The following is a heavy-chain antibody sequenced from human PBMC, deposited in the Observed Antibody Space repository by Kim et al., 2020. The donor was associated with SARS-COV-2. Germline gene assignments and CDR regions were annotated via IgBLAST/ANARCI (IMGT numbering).Heavy chain of an antibody. J-gene: IGHJ4*02. CDR3: DASDY. Sequence: GGSLRLSCAASGFPFSTYAMSWARQAPGKGLEWVSTINAGGSRTYYADSVKGRFTISRDNFKNTLFLQMNSLRDEDTAVYYCDASDYWGQGSLVTVSS. CDR2: INAGGSRT. CDR1: GFPFSTYA. V-gene: IGHV3-23*01.